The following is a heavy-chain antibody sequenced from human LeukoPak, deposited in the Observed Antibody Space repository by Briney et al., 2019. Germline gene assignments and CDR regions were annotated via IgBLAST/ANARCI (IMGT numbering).Heavy chain of an antibody. CDR1: GFAFSTYS. Sequence: GSLRLSFSASGFAFSTYSHDWVRQAPGKGLEGLSYISSSSSTIYYADSVKGRFTVSRDNAENLLYLQINSLGAEDTAVYSCARVGRSGYTKDYWGQGTLVTVAS. D-gene: IGHD5-12*01. V-gene: IGHV3-48*04. CDR3: ARVGRSGYTKDY. CDR2: ISSSSSTI. J-gene: IGHJ4*02.